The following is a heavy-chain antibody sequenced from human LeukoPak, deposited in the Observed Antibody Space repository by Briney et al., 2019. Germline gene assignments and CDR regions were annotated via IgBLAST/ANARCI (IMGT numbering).Heavy chain of an antibody. CDR2: ISSSSTI. Sequence: VGSLRLSCAASGFTVSSYSMNWVRQAPGKGLEWVSYISSSSTIYYADSVKGRFTISRDNAKNSLYLQMNSLRDEDTAVYYCARAFGLTDYWGQGTLVTVSS. CDR1: GFTVSSYS. D-gene: IGHD3/OR15-3a*01. V-gene: IGHV3-48*02. J-gene: IGHJ4*02. CDR3: ARAFGLTDY.